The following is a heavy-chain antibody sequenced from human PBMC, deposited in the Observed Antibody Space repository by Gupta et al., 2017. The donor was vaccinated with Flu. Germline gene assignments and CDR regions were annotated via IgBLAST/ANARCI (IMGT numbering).Heavy chain of an antibody. CDR1: NDYITNYY. J-gene: IGHJ4*02. V-gene: IGHV4-59*01. CDR2: ILHSGSS. Sequence: QVRLQESGPGLLKPSETLSVTCNVSNDYITNYYWNWIRQAPGKGLEWIGYILHSGSSNYNPALRDRVTMSVDTSKNHVSLKLRAVTPEDTAIYYCARDRGYSYGYYFDYWGQGTLVTVSS. CDR3: ARDRGYSYGYYFDY. D-gene: IGHD5-18*01.